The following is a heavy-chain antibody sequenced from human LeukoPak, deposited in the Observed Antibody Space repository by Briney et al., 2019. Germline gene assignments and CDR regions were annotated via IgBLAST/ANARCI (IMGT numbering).Heavy chain of an antibody. Sequence: SESLSLTCAGYGVSFNTFYWSWIRQPPGKRLEWISQINRCGGANYNPSLKSRGATSPGTSKNKFFLLLNSVTAADTAVYYCAGDSPYSPHASWGQGTLVTVSS. CDR3: AGDSPYSPHAS. J-gene: IGHJ5*01. V-gene: IGHV4-34*01. CDR2: INRCGGA. D-gene: IGHD4-11*01. CDR1: GVSFNTFY.